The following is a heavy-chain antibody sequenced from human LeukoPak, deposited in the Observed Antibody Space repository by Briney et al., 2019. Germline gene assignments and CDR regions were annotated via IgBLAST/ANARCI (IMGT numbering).Heavy chain of an antibody. CDR1: GFTFSSYG. CDR2: ISYDGSNK. Sequence: GGSLRLSCAASGFTFSSYGMHWVRQAPGKGLEWVAVISYDGSNKYYADSVKGRFTISRDNSKNTLYLQMNSLRAEDTAVYYCASGYPAYFDYWGQGTLVTVSS. V-gene: IGHV3-30*03. D-gene: IGHD3-22*01. CDR3: ASGYPAYFDY. J-gene: IGHJ4*02.